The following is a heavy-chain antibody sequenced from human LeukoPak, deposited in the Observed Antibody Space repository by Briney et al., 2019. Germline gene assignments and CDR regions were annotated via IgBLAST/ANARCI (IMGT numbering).Heavy chain of an antibody. D-gene: IGHD4-17*01. CDR3: TTVDYGDAFDI. CDR1: GFTFSNAW. J-gene: IGHJ3*02. CDR2: IKSKTDGGTT. V-gene: IGHV3-15*01. Sequence: GGSLRLSCAASGFTFSNAWMSWVRQAPGKGLEWVGLIKSKTDGGTTDYAAPLKGRFTISRDDLKNMLYLQMNSLKTEDTAVYYCTTVDYGDAFDIWGQGTMVTVSS.